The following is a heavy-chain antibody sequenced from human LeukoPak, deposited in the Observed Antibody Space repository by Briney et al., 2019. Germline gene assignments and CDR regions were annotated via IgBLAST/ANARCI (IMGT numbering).Heavy chain of an antibody. V-gene: IGHV4-59*08. Sequence: SETLSLTCTVSGGSIGNNYWSWVRQPPGKRLEWIAYIQSTGTTDYNPSLKSRVTISLDSSENQFSLKLSSLTAADTAIYYCVRHGIEDPGRVLFDYWGRGTLVTVSS. CDR2: IQSTGTT. D-gene: IGHD1-26*01. J-gene: IGHJ4*02. CDR1: GGSIGNNY. CDR3: VRHGIEDPGRVLFDY.